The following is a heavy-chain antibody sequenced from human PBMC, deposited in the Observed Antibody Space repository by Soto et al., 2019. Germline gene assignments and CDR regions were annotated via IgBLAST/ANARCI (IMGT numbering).Heavy chain of an antibody. CDR2: IRSFDYRT. D-gene: IGHD6-19*01. CDR1: GFAFSQYG. Sequence: GGSLRLSCTASGFAFSQYGMSWVRQAPGKGLEWVSSIRSFDYRTNYADSVKGRFTISRDNSKSTLSLQMNSLRAEDTAAYYCAKDVESGWYEEFDYWGQGPLVTVSS. CDR3: AKDVESGWYEEFDY. J-gene: IGHJ4*02. V-gene: IGHV3-23*01.